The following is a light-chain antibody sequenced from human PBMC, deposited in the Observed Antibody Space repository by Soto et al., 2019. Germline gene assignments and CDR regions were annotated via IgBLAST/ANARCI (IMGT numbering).Light chain of an antibody. V-gene: IGKV2-28*01. J-gene: IGKJ5*01. CDR1: QSLLNSDGYNY. CDR2: LGS. Sequence: DIVMTQSPLSLPVTPGEPASISCRSSQSLLNSDGYNYLDWYLQKPGQSPQLLIYLGSNRASGVXDXXSGSGSGTAFTLKISRVEAEDVGLYYCMQCLQTPITFGQGTRLEIK. CDR3: MQCLQTPIT.